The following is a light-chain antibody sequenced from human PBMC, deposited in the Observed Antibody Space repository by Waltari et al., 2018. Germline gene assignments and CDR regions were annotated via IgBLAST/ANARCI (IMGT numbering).Light chain of an antibody. CDR1: KLGDKY. V-gene: IGLV3-1*01. CDR2: QDS. CDR3: QAWDSSNVV. J-gene: IGLJ2*01. Sequence: SYELTQPPSVSVSPGQTASITCSGDKLGDKYACWYQQKPGQSPVLVIYQDSKRPSGIPERFSGSNAWNTATLTISGTQAMDEADYYCQAWDSSNVVFGGGTKLTVL.